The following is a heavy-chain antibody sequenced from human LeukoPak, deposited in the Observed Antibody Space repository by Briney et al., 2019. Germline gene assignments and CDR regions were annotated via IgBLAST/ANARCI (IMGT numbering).Heavy chain of an antibody. CDR3: ARHAGANYDFWSGYEYPGYMDV. V-gene: IGHV4-59*08. CDR1: GGSISSYY. Sequence: PSETLSLTCTVSGGSISSYYWSWIRQPPGKGLEWIGYIYYSGSTNYNPSLKSRVTISVDTSKNQFSLKLSSVTAADTAVYYCARHAGANYDFWSGYEYPGYMDVWGKGTTVTVSS. CDR2: IYYSGST. D-gene: IGHD3-3*01. J-gene: IGHJ6*03.